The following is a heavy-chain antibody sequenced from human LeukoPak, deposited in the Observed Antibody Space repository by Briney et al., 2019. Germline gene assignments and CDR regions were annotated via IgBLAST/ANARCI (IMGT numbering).Heavy chain of an antibody. V-gene: IGHV4-34*01. Sequence: PSETLSLTCAVYGGSFSGYYWSWIRQPPGKGLEWIGEINHSGSTNYNPSLKSRVTISVDTSKNQFSLKLSSVTAADTAVYYCARFQWLQRLMFDYWGQGTLVTVSS. CDR1: GGSFSGYY. CDR3: ARFQWLQRLMFDY. J-gene: IGHJ4*02. D-gene: IGHD5-24*01. CDR2: INHSGST.